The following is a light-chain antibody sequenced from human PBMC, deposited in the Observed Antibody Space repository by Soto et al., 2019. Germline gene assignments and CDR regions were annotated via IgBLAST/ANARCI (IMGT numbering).Light chain of an antibody. V-gene: IGLV2-14*01. Sequence: QSFLTQPASVSGSPGQSITISCTGTSSDVGGYNYVSWYQQHPGKDPKLMIYDVSNRPSGISNRFSGSKSGNTASLTIFGLQAEDEADYYCTSYTSSSTVLFGGGTKLTVL. CDR3: TSYTSSSTVL. CDR2: DVS. CDR1: SSDVGGYNY. J-gene: IGLJ3*02.